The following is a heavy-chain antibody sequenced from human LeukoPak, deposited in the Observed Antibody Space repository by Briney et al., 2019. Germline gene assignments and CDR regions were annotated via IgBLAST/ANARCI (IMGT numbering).Heavy chain of an antibody. Sequence: GGSLRLSCAASGFTFSSYGMHWVRQAPGKGLEWVAVIWYDGSNKYYTDSVKGRFTISRDNSKNTLYLQMNSLRAEDTAVYYCASQGAVDTAMGYWGQGTLVTVSS. CDR3: ASQGAVDTAMGY. V-gene: IGHV3-33*01. CDR2: IWYDGSNK. J-gene: IGHJ4*02. CDR1: GFTFSSYG. D-gene: IGHD5-18*01.